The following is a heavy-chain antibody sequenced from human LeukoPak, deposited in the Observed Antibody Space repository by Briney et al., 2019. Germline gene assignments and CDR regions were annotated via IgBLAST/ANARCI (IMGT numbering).Heavy chain of an antibody. Sequence: SVKVSCKASGGTFSSYAISWVRQAPGQGLEWIGGDIPLFGTANYAQKFQGRVTITADESTNTAYMELSSLRSEDTAVYYCARGSFHPRYYYGSGSSAFDIWGQGTMVTVSS. D-gene: IGHD3-10*01. CDR1: GGTFSSYA. CDR2: DIPLFGTA. J-gene: IGHJ3*02. CDR3: ARGSFHPRYYYGSGSSAFDI. V-gene: IGHV1-69*01.